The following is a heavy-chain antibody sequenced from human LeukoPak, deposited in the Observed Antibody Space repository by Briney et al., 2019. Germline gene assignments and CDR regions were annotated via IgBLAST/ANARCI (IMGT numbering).Heavy chain of an antibody. V-gene: IGHV3-66*01. Sequence: GGSLRLSCAASGFSFRDYWMSWVRQAPGKGLEWVSVIYSGGSTYYADSVKGRFTISRDNSKNTLYLQMNSLRAEDTAVYYCARDRPYYYDSSGYYPLDYWGQGTLVTVSS. D-gene: IGHD3-22*01. CDR3: ARDRPYYYDSSGYYPLDY. CDR1: GFSFRDYW. CDR2: IYSGGST. J-gene: IGHJ4*02.